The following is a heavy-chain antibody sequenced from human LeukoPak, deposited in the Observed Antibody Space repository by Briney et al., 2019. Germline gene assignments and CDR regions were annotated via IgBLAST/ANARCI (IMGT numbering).Heavy chain of an antibody. V-gene: IGHV1-18*01. CDR1: GYTFTSYG. CDR2: ISAYNGNT. J-gene: IGHJ4*02. Sequence: ASVKVSCKASGYTFTSYGISWMRQAPGQGLEWMGWISAYNGNTNYAQKLQGRVTMTTDTSTSTAYMELSSLRSEDTAVYYCATYLLYGGSGYFSLWGQGTLVTASP. D-gene: IGHD3-22*01. CDR3: ATYLLYGGSGYFSL.